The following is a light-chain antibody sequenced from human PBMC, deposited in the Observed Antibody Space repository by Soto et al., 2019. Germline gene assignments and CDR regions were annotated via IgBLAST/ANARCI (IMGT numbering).Light chain of an antibody. Sequence: AIQMTRSPSSLSASVGDRVTITCRASQGIRNDLGWYQQQPGTAPKLLIYAASSLQSGVPSRFSGSGSGTDFTLTISSLQPEDFATYYCLQEYNYPWTFGQGTKVEIK. CDR3: LQEYNYPWT. CDR1: QGIRND. V-gene: IGKV1-6*01. J-gene: IGKJ1*01. CDR2: AAS.